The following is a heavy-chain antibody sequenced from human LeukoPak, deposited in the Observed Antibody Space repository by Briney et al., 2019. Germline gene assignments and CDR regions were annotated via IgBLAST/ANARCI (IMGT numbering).Heavy chain of an antibody. D-gene: IGHD3-3*01. J-gene: IGHJ5*02. CDR1: GGTFSSYA. Sequence: ASVKVSCKASGGTFSSYAISWVRQAPGQGLEWMGGIIPIFGTANYAQKFQGRVTITADESTSTAYMELSSLRSEDTAVYYCARGVILKWLPEYNWFDPWGQGTLVTVSS. V-gene: IGHV1-69*13. CDR3: ARGVILKWLPEYNWFDP. CDR2: IIPIFGTA.